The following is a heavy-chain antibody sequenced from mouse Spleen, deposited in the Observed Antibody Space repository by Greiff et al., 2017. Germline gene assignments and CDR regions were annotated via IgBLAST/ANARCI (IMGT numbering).Heavy chain of an antibody. CDR2: IDPEDGET. CDR3: ASNYGSSSGFDY. V-gene: IGHV14-2*01. Sequence: DVQLQESGAELVKPGASVKLSCTASGFNIKDYYMHWVKQRTEQGLEWIGRIDPEDGETKYAPKFQGKATITADTSSNTAYLQLSSLTSEDTAVYYCASNYGSSSGFDYWGQGTTLTVSS. D-gene: IGHD1-1*01. J-gene: IGHJ2*01. CDR1: GFNIKDYY.